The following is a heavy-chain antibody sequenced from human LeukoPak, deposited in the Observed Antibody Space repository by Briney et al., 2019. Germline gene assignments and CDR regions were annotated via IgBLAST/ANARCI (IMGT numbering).Heavy chain of an antibody. CDR2: IIPILGIA. CDR1: GGIFSSYA. CDR3: ARDLPPYYFDY. J-gene: IGHJ4*02. V-gene: IGHV1-69*04. Sequence: ASVKVSCKASGGIFSSYAISWVRQAPGQGLEWMGRIIPILGIANYAQKFQGRVTITADKSTSTAYMDLSSLRSEVTAVYYCARDLPPYYFDYWGQGTLVTVSS.